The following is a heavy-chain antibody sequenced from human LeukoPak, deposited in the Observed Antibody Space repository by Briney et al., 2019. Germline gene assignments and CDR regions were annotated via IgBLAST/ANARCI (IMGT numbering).Heavy chain of an antibody. J-gene: IGHJ4*02. CDR3: ARDRGDHYFDY. D-gene: IGHD6-25*01. Sequence: ASVKVSFTASGYTFLSYGIIWVRQAPGQGLEWMGWIGRNNGNTKFAQKFQGRVTMTTDTSTTTAYMELRSLRSDDTAVYFCARDRGDHYFDYWGQETLVSVSS. V-gene: IGHV1-18*01. CDR2: IGRNNGNT. CDR1: GYTFLSYG.